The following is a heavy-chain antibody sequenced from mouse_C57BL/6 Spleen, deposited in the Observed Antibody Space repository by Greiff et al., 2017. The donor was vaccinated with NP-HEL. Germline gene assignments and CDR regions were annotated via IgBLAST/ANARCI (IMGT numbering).Heavy chain of an antibody. CDR2: ISSGSSTI. D-gene: IGHD2-5*01. CDR3: ATYYSNNGVY. V-gene: IGHV5-17*01. Sequence: EVKLMESGGGLVKPGGSLKLSCAASGFTFTDYGMHWVRQAPEKGLEWVAYISSGSSTIYYADTVKGRFTISRDNAKNTLFLQMTSLRSEDTAMYYCATYYSNNGVYWGQGTTLTVSS. CDR1: GFTFTDYG. J-gene: IGHJ2*01.